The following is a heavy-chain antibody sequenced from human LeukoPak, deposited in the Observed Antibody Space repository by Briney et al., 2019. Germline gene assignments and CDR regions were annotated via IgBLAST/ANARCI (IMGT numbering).Heavy chain of an antibody. CDR3: ARDPYSGNYGAYYYYYMDV. D-gene: IGHD1-26*01. CDR1: GFTFTSYN. CDR2: ITSSSSYI. Sequence: PGGSLRLSCAASGFTFTSYNMNWVRQAPGKGLEWVSSITSSSSYIYYADSVKGRFTISRDNAKNSLHLQMDSLRVEDTAVYYCARDPYSGNYGAYYYYYMDVWGKGTTVTISS. V-gene: IGHV3-21*06. J-gene: IGHJ6*03.